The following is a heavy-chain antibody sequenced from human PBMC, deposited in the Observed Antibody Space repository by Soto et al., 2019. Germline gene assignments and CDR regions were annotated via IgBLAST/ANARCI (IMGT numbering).Heavy chain of an antibody. Sequence: QVQLVESGGGVVQPGRSLRLSCAASGFTFSNFGMHWVRQAPGKGLEWVAVISYDGANTYYADSVKGRFTISRDNSQSMHFLQSNSLRPEDTVVYYCAKEGVRDAFWSGDIWHYFDYWGQGSLVTVSS. CDR1: GFTFSNFG. D-gene: IGHD3-3*01. V-gene: IGHV3-30*18. CDR3: AKEGVRDAFWSGDIWHYFDY. J-gene: IGHJ4*02. CDR2: ISYDGANT.